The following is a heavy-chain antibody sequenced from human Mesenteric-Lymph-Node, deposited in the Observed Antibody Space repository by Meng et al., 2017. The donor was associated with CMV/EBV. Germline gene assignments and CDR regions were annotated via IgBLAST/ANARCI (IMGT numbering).Heavy chain of an antibody. CDR2: INPSGGRT. J-gene: IGHJ4*02. CDR3: ARRYGSWSQFDY. D-gene: IGHD6-13*01. Sequence: SCKASGYTFTHYHVHWVRQAPGQGLLWMGMINPSGGRTNYPQRFQGRVTMTADTSTRTAYMELSSLTFDDTAVYYCARRYGSWSQFDYWGQGTLVTVSS. V-gene: IGHV1-46*01. CDR1: GYTFTHYH.